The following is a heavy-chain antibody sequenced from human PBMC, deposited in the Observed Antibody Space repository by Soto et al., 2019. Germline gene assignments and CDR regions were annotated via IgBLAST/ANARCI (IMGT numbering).Heavy chain of an antibody. CDR1: GYTFTSYA. D-gene: IGHD3-22*01. Sequence: ASVKVSCKASGYTFTSYAMNWVRQAPGQGLEWMGWINTNTGNPTYAQGFTGRFVFSLDTSVSTAYLQICSLKAEDTAVYYCARDRPPLYYYDSSGYYYDAFDIWGQGTMVTVSS. CDR3: ARDRPPLYYYDSSGYYYDAFDI. V-gene: IGHV7-4-1*01. J-gene: IGHJ3*02. CDR2: INTNTGNP.